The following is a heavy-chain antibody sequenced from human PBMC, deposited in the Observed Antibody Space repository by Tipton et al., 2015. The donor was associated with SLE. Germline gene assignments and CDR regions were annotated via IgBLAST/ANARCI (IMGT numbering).Heavy chain of an antibody. CDR3: GRDFYSAMGH. CDR2: ISSSRTSI. J-gene: IGHJ4*02. D-gene: IGHD2-2*01. V-gene: IGHV3-21*03. CDR1: GFTFTAFT. Sequence: SLRLSCAASGFTFTAFTMNWIRQAPGKGLEWVSSISSSRTSIYYSDSVKGRFTVSRDNTENSLYLQMNSLRVEDTAVYYCGRDFYSAMGHWGQGTLVTVSS.